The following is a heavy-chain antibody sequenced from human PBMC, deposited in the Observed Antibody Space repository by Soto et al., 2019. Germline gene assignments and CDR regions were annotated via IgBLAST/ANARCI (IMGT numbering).Heavy chain of an antibody. CDR1: GGTFSSYA. CDR2: IIPIFGTA. J-gene: IGHJ4*02. V-gene: IGHV1-69*13. D-gene: IGHD5-18*01. Sequence: SVKVSCKASGGTFSSYAISWVRQAPGQGLEWMGGIIPIFGTANYAQKFQGRVTITADESTSTAYMELSSLRSEDTAVYYCGKSLYSYDRYYFDYGGQGTLVPVPP. CDR3: GKSLYSYDRYYFDY.